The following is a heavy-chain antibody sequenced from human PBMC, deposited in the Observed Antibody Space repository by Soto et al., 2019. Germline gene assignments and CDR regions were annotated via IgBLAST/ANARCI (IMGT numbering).Heavy chain of an antibody. D-gene: IGHD3-16*01. CDR3: TQLGAFDV. CDR1: GFTVSNNY. J-gene: IGHJ3*01. Sequence: EVQLVESGGALIQPGGSLILSCAASGFTVSNNYISWVRQAPGKGLEWVSLMYSGGSTHYPNSVKGRFTISRDGSKNTVYLQMKSLRAEDTAVYYCTQLGAFDVWGQGTMVTVSS. CDR2: MYSGGST. V-gene: IGHV3-53*01.